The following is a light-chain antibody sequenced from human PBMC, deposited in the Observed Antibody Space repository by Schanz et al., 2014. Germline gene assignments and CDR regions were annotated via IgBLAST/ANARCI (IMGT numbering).Light chain of an antibody. CDR3: SSYTGSTSFWV. V-gene: IGLV2-8*01. Sequence: QSALTQPPSASGSLGQSVTISCTGTSSDVGGYNYVSWYQQHPGKAPKVMIYEVSKRPSGVPDRFSGSKSGNTASLTVSGLQAEDEADYYCSSYTGSTSFWVFGGGTKLTVL. CDR1: SSDVGGYNY. CDR2: EVS. J-gene: IGLJ3*02.